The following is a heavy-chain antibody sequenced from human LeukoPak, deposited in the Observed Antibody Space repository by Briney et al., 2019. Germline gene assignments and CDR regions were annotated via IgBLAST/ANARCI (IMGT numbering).Heavy chain of an antibody. Sequence: GGSLRLSYVASRFTFSSYAMTWVRQAPGKGLEWVANIKQDGSENYYVDSVKGRFTISRDNAKNSLYLQMNSLRAEDTAVYYCARAPAHYYDSSDHYYVGESYFDYWGQGTLVTVSS. CDR2: IKQDGSEN. CDR3: ARAPAHYYDSSDHYYVGESYFDY. J-gene: IGHJ4*02. V-gene: IGHV3-7*01. CDR1: RFTFSSYA. D-gene: IGHD3-22*01.